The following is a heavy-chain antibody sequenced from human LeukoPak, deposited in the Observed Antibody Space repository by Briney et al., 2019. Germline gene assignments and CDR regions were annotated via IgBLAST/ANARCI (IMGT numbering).Heavy chain of an antibody. CDR2: IKQDGSEK. CDR1: GFTFSSYW. CDR3: ARAHGVAVAFYYFDY. D-gene: IGHD6-19*01. J-gene: IGHJ4*02. Sequence: GGSLRLSCAASGFTFSSYWMNWARQAPGKGLEWVANIKQDGSEKYYVDSVRGRFTTSRDNAKNSLYLQMNSLRAEDAAVYYCARAHGVAVAFYYFDYWGQGTLVTVSS. V-gene: IGHV3-7*03.